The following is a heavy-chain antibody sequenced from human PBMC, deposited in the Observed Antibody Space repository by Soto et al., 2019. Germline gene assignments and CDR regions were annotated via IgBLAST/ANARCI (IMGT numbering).Heavy chain of an antibody. Sequence: SETLSLTCTVSGGSISSAAYCWSLIRQSPDKGLEWIGHIYDGGTTYSSPSLKGRVTISVDTSKNQFSLKLSSVTAADTAVYYWVRLLYDSSGYSHVRGQGTLVTVSS. CDR2: IYDGGTT. CDR3: VRLLYDSSGYSHV. V-gene: IGHV4-30-4*01. D-gene: IGHD3-22*01. CDR1: GGSISSAAYC. J-gene: IGHJ4*02.